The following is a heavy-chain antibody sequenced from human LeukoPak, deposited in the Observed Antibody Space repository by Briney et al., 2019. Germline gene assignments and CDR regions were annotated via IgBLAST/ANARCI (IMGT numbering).Heavy chain of an antibody. V-gene: IGHV4-34*01. CDR1: GGSFSGYY. Sequence: SETLSLTCAVYGGSFSGYYWSWIRQPPGKGLEWIGEINHSGSTNYNPSLKSRVTISVDTSKNQFSLKLSSVTAADTAVYYCARHGSGSYPTDYWGQGTLVTVSS. J-gene: IGHJ4*02. CDR2: INHSGST. CDR3: ARHGSGSYPTDY. D-gene: IGHD1-26*01.